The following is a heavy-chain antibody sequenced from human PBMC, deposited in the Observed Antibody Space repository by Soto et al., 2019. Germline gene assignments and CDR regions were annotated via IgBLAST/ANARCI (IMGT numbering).Heavy chain of an antibody. CDR3: ARGCVVVPAASGYYFDY. Sequence: ASVKVSCKASGGTFSSYAISWVRQAPGQGLEWMGGIIHIFGTANYAQKFQGRVTITADEYTSTAYMELSSLRSEDTALYCSARGCVVVPAASGYYFDYWGQGTLVTVSS. V-gene: IGHV1-69*13. D-gene: IGHD2-2*01. J-gene: IGHJ4*02. CDR1: GGTFSSYA. CDR2: IIHIFGTA.